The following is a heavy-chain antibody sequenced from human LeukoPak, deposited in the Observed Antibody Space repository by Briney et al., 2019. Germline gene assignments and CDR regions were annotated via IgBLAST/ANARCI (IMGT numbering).Heavy chain of an antibody. CDR3: AKDGRRYSSGWHIDY. Sequence: GGSLRLSCEPSGFTFNNYAMHWVGQAPGKGLEWVSGISWNSGSIGYADSVKGRFTISRDNAKNSLYLQMNSLRAEDTALYYCAKDGRRYSSGWHIDYWGQGTLVTVSS. CDR2: ISWNSGSI. CDR1: GFTFNNYA. J-gene: IGHJ4*02. V-gene: IGHV3-9*01. D-gene: IGHD6-19*01.